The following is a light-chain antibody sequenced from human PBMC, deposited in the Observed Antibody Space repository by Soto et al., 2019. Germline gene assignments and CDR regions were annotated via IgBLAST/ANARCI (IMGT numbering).Light chain of an antibody. CDR1: QSISKW. CDR2: DAS. Sequence: DIQMTQSPSTLSASVGDRVTITCRASQSISKWLAWYQQRPGKAPKILIFDASILESGVPSRFSGSGSGTEFTLTISSLQPDDVATYYCQQYNNCLTWTFVQGTKVEVK. V-gene: IGKV1-5*01. J-gene: IGKJ1*01. CDR3: QQYNNCLTWT.